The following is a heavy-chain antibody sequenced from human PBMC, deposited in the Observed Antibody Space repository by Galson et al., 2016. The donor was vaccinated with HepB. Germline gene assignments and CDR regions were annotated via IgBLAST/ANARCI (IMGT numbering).Heavy chain of an antibody. D-gene: IGHD3-22*01. CDR2: IIPIFLTS. CDR3: AGRSNGYYYFEY. Sequence: SVKVSCKASGGIFRGYPINWVRQAPGQGLEWLGGIIPIFLTSNYARKFQGRVTFTADESTSTAYMELSSLSSEDTAIYYCAGRSNGYYYFEYWGQGTVVTVSS. J-gene: IGHJ4*02. CDR1: GGIFRGYP. V-gene: IGHV1-69*13.